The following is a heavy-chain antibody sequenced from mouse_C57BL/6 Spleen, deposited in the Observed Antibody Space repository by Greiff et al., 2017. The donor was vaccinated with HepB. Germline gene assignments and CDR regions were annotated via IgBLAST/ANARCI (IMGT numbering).Heavy chain of an antibody. J-gene: IGHJ1*03. CDR1: GYAFSSYW. V-gene: IGHV1-80*01. Sequence: QVQLKESGAELVKPGASVKISCKASGYAFSSYWMNWVKQRPGKGLEWIGQIYPGDGDTNYNGKFKGKATLTADKSSSTAYMQLSSLTSEDSAVYFCARSYHYYGSSYGGYFDVWGTGTTVTVSS. CDR3: ARSYHYYGSSYGGYFDV. CDR2: IYPGDGDT. D-gene: IGHD1-1*01.